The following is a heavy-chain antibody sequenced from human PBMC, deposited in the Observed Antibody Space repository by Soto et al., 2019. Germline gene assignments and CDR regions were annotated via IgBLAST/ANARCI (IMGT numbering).Heavy chain of an antibody. CDR1: GFTFSSYA. CDR3: AKDEEYDYIWGSYRPAGAFDI. J-gene: IGHJ3*02. D-gene: IGHD3-16*02. V-gene: IGHV3-23*01. CDR2: ISGSGGST. Sequence: GGSLRLSCAASGFTFSSYAMSWVRQAPGKGLEWVSAISGSGGSTYYADSVKGRFTISRDNSKNTLYLQMNSLRAEDTAVYYCAKDEEYDYIWGSYRPAGAFDIWGQGTMVTVSS.